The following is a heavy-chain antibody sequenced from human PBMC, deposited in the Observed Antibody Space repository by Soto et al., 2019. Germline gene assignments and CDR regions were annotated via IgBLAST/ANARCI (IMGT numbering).Heavy chain of an antibody. CDR1: GFTFSSYS. V-gene: IGHV3-21*01. CDR3: ARDYDLGGWYYYMDV. J-gene: IGHJ6*03. Sequence: GGSLRLSCAASGFTFSSYSMNWVRQAPGKGLEWVSSISSSSSYIYYADSVKGRFTISRGNAKNSLYLQMNSLRAEDTAVYYCARDYDLGGWYYYMDVWGKGTTVTVSS. CDR2: ISSSSSYI. D-gene: IGHD3-16*01.